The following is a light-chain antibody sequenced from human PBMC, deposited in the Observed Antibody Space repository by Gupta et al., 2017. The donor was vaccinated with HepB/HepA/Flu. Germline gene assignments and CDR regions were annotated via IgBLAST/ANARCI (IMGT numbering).Light chain of an antibody. CDR1: SSNIGAGYD. CDR2: GNS. J-gene: IGLJ3*02. Sequence: QSVMTQPPSVSGAPGQRGTISCTGSSSNIGAGYDVHWYQQLPGTAPKLLIYGNSNRPSGVPDRFSGSKSVTSASLAITGLHSEDEADYYCQSYDSILSGSVFGGGTKLTVL. V-gene: IGLV1-40*01. CDR3: QSYDSILSGSV.